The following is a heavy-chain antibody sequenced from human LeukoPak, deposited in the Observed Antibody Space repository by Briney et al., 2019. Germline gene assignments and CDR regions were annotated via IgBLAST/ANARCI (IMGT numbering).Heavy chain of an antibody. D-gene: IGHD6-19*01. V-gene: IGHV4-34*01. CDR1: GGSFSGYY. CDR2: INHSGST. CDR3: ARGFGSGWSTLFDY. Sequence: PSETLSLTCAVYGGSFSGYYWNWIRQSSGKGLVWIGEINHSGSTNYNPSLKSRVTISVDTSKNQFSLKLSSVTAADTTVYYCARGFGSGWSTLFDYWGQGTLVTVSS. J-gene: IGHJ4*02.